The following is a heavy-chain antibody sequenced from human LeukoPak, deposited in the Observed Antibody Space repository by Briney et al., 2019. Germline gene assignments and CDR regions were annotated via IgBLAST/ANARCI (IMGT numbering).Heavy chain of an antibody. Sequence: GGSLRLSCAASGFTFNTYWMHWVRQSPGKGLVWVSRINSDGSSTTYADSVKGRFTTSRDNAKNTVYLQMNSLRDEDTAVYYCTKGGTVGFDSWGQGTVVTVSS. CDR3: TKGGTVGFDS. CDR1: GFTFNTYW. CDR2: INSDGSST. D-gene: IGHD1-1*01. J-gene: IGHJ4*02. V-gene: IGHV3-74*01.